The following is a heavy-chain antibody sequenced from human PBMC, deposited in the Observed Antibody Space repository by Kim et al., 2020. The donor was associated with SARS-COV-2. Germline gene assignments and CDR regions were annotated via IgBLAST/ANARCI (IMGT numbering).Heavy chain of an antibody. D-gene: IGHD1-1*01. CDR3: ARDTFLDHADERYLQN. J-gene: IGHJ1*01. CDR2: ISYDGSNK. V-gene: IGHV3-30*03. CDR1: GFTFSHYG. Sequence: GGSLRLSCAASGFTFSHYGMQWVRQAPGKGLEWVAVISYDGSNKDYADSVKGRFTISRDNSKNTLYLQMNSLRAEDTALYYCARDTFLDHADERYLQNWGQGTLVTVSS.